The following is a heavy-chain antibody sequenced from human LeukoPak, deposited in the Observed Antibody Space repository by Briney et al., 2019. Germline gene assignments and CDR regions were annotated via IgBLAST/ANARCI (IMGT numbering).Heavy chain of an antibody. CDR2: ISGSGGST. CDR3: AKAPNDYGDSYFDY. V-gene: IGHV3-23*01. J-gene: IGHJ4*02. Sequence: GGSLRLSCAASGFTFSSYAMSWVRQAPGKGLEWVSAISGSGGSTYYADSVKGRFTISRVNSKNTLYLQMNSLRAEDTAVYYCAKAPNDYGDSYFDYWGQGTLVTVSS. D-gene: IGHD4-17*01. CDR1: GFTFSSYA.